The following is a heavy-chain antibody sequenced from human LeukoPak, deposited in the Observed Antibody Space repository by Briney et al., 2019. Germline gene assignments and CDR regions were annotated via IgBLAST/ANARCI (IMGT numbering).Heavy chain of an antibody. V-gene: IGHV1-18*01. CDR3: ASSVMVGATSDAFDI. Sequence: ASVKVSCKAYGYTFMSHGISWVRQAPGQGLEWMGWISGSSSNTNYAQRLQGRVTMTTDTSTTTAYMELRSLRSDDTAVYYCASSVMVGATSDAFDIWGQGTMVTVSS. CDR2: ISGSSSNT. J-gene: IGHJ3*02. CDR1: GYTFMSHG. D-gene: IGHD1-26*01.